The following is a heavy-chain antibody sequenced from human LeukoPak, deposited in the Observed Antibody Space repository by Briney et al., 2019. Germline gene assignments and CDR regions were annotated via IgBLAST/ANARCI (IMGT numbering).Heavy chain of an antibody. CDR3: ARGCSSTSCFDAFDI. D-gene: IGHD2-2*01. CDR2: ISSSSSTI. CDR1: GFTFSSYS. Sequence: GGSLRLSCAASGFTFSSYSTTWVRQAPGKGREWVSYISSSSSTIYYADSVKGRFTISRDNAKNSLYLQMNSLRAEDTAVYYCARGCSSTSCFDAFDIWGQGTMVTVSS. V-gene: IGHV3-48*04. J-gene: IGHJ3*02.